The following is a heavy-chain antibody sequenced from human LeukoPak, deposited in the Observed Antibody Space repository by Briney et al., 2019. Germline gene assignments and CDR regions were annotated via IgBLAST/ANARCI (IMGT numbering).Heavy chain of an antibody. CDR1: GGSMSTYY. CDR2: IYISGSGST. J-gene: IGHJ3*02. V-gene: IGHV4-4*07. D-gene: IGHD6-19*01. CDR3: ARDLGSSGWADAFDI. Sequence: SETLSLTCTVSGGSMSTYYWSWIRQPAGKGLEWIGRIYISGSGSTNYNPSLKSRVTMSVDTSKNQFSLKLSSVTAADTAVYYRARDLGSSGWADAFDIWGQGTMVTVSS.